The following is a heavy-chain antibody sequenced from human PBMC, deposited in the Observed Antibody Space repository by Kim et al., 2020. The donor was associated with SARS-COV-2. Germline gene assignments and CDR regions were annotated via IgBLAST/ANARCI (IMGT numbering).Heavy chain of an antibody. V-gene: IGHV3-30*03. D-gene: IGHD1-26*01. Sequence: GGSLRLSCEASGFTLTKYGMHWVRQAPGTGLEWVAFMSYDGGGKHYGETVKGRFTISRDTSKNTLFLHMDSLRAEDTAVYFCSRGAVSGNDAFGIWGQGSLLTVSS. CDR1: GFTLTKYG. CDR2: MSYDGGGK. J-gene: IGHJ3*02. CDR3: SRGAVSGNDAFGI.